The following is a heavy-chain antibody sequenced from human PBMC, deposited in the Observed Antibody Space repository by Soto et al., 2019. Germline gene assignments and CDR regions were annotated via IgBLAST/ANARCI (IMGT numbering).Heavy chain of an antibody. CDR2: ISGSGGST. CDR1: GFTFSSYA. D-gene: IGHD6-13*01. Sequence: GGSLRLSCAASGFTFSSYAMSWVRQAPGKGLEWVSAISGSGGSTYYADSVKGRFTISRDNSKNTLYLQMNSLRAEDTAVYYCAKKGDGSSSWYLGSYYYYGMDVWGQGTTVTVSS. J-gene: IGHJ6*02. CDR3: AKKGDGSSSWYLGSYYYYGMDV. V-gene: IGHV3-23*01.